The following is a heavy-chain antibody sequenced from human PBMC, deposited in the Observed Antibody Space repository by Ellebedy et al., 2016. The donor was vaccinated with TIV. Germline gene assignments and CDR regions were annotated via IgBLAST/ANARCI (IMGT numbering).Heavy chain of an antibody. V-gene: IGHV5-51*01. D-gene: IGHD3-22*01. CDR3: ARAFYDSLYYFDY. CDR2: IYPGDSDT. J-gene: IGHJ4*02. CDR1: GYSFTSYW. Sequence: GESLKISCKGSGYSFTSYWIGWVRQVPGKGLEWMGIIYPGDSDTRYSPSFQGQVTIPADKSISTAYLQWSSLKASDTAMYYCARAFYDSLYYFDYWGQGTLVTVSS.